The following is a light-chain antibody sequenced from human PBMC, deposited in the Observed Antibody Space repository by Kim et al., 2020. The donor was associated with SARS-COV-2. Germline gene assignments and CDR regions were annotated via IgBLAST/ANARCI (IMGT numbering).Light chain of an antibody. Sequence: DIQMTQSPSSVSASVGDRVTITCRASQGISSWLDWYQQKPGKAPKLLIYGASSLQSGVPSRFSGSGSGTDFTLTISSLQPEDFATYYCQQANSFPYTFGQGTSWRS. CDR2: GAS. CDR3: QQANSFPYT. J-gene: IGKJ2*01. CDR1: QGISSW. V-gene: IGKV1-12*01.